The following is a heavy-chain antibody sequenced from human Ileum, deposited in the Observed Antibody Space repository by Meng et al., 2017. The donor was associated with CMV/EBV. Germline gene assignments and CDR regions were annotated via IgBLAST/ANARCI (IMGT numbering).Heavy chain of an antibody. CDR2: IIPILGIA. CDR1: GGTFSSYT. Sequence: SVKVSCKASGGTFSSYTISWVRQAPGQGLEWVGRIIPILGIANYAQKFQGRVTITADKSTSTAYMELSSLRSEDTAVYYCARAGCSSTSSCWDWGQGTLVTVSS. D-gene: IGHD2-2*01. J-gene: IGHJ4*02. CDR3: ARAGCSSTSSCWD. V-gene: IGHV1-69*02.